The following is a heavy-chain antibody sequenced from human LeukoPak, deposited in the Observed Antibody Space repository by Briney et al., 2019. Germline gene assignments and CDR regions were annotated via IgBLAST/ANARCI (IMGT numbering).Heavy chain of an antibody. CDR1: GFTFNGYA. D-gene: IGHD6-19*01. J-gene: IGHJ4*02. V-gene: IGHV3-23*01. CDR2: ISNSGGST. Sequence: PVGSLRLSCVASGFTFNGYAMSWARQAPGKGLDWVSGISNSGGSTAYPGSVKGGFTISRDNTKNTLSLQMDSLRAEDTALYYCAKESRRGSGWYIDYWGQGTLVSVSS. CDR3: AKESRRGSGWYIDY.